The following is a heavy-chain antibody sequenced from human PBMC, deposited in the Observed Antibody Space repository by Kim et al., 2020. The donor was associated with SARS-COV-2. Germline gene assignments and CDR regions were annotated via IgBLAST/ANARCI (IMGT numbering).Heavy chain of an antibody. CDR2: TYYSGST. J-gene: IGHJ5*02. Sequence: RQHQGKGLEWVGYTYYSGSTYYNPSLKSRVTISVDTSKNQFSLKLSSVTAADTAVYYCARERLGWFDPWGQGTLVTVSS. CDR3: ARERLGWFDP. V-gene: IGHV4-31*02. D-gene: IGHD4-17*01.